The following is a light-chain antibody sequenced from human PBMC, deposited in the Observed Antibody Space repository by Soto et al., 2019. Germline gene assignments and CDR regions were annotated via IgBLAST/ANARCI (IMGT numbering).Light chain of an antibody. V-gene: IGKV1-39*01. CDR3: QQSYNTPIT. Sequence: IPMTHSVPAVSASERDKVTITCRASQSISSYLNWYQQKPGKAPKLLIYAASSLQSGVPSRFTGSGSGTHFTLTISGLEPADFATYFCQQSYNTPITFGQG. J-gene: IGKJ5*01. CDR2: AAS. CDR1: QSISSY.